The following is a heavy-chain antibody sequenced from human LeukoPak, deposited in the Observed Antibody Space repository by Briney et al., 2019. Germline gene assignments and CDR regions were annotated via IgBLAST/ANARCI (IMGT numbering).Heavy chain of an antibody. CDR2: IYYSGST. J-gene: IGHJ6*03. D-gene: IGHD1-26*01. V-gene: IGHV4-59*01. CDR3: ARDVPMYSGSHLYYYMDV. CDR1: GGSISSYY. Sequence: KPSETLSLTCTVSGGSISSYYWSWIRQPPGKGLEWIGYIYYSGSTNYNPSLKSRVTISVDTSKNQFSLKLSSVTAADTAVYYCARDVPMYSGSHLYYYMDVWGKGTTVTISS.